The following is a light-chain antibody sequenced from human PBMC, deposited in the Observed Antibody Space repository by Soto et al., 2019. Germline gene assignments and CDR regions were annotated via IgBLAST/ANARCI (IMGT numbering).Light chain of an antibody. Sequence: EIVLTQSPVTLSLSPGERATLSCRASQSVGSNYLAWYQQKPGQSPRLVIYGASNRATGIPDRFSGSGSGTDFTLTISKVEPEDFAVYYCHQYGRSPWTFGQGTKVDIK. CDR1: QSVGSNY. V-gene: IGKV3-20*01. CDR2: GAS. CDR3: HQYGRSPWT. J-gene: IGKJ1*01.